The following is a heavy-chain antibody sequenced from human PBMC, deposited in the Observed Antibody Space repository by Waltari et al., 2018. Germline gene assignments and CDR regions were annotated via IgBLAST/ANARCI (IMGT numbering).Heavy chain of an antibody. Sequence: QVQLQQWGAGLLKPSETLSLTCAVYGGSFRGYYWSWIRQPPGKGLEWIGEINHSGSTNYNPSLKSRVTISVDTSKNQFSLKLSSVTAADTAVYYCARGRLGRPFDYWGQGTLVTVSS. D-gene: IGHD4-17*01. CDR1: GGSFRGYY. CDR3: ARGRLGRPFDY. CDR2: INHSGST. V-gene: IGHV4-34*01. J-gene: IGHJ4*02.